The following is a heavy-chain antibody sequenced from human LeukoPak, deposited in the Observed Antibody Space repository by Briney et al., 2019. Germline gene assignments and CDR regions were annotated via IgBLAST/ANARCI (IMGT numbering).Heavy chain of an antibody. Sequence: SETLSLTCTVSGGSISSYYWSWIRQPPGKGLEWIGYIYYSGSTNYNPSLKSRVTISVDTSKNQFSPKLSSVTAADTAVYYCARGTSGDVLLWFGETDTYYFDYWGQGTLVTVSS. V-gene: IGHV4-59*01. J-gene: IGHJ4*02. CDR2: IYYSGST. CDR1: GGSISSYY. D-gene: IGHD3-10*01. CDR3: ARGTSGDVLLWFGETDTYYFDY.